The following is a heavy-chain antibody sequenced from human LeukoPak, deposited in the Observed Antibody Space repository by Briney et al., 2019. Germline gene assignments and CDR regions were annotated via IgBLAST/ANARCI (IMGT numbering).Heavy chain of an antibody. D-gene: IGHD6-13*01. CDR3: ARGGSSWYKPFDY. V-gene: IGHV4-38-2*02. Sequence: PSETLSLTCTVSGYSISSGYYWGWIRQPPGKGLEWIGSIYHSGSTYYNPSLKSRVTISVDTSKNQFSLKLSSVTAADTAVYYCARGGSSWYKPFDYWGQGTLVTVSS. CDR1: GYSISSGYY. J-gene: IGHJ4*02. CDR2: IYHSGST.